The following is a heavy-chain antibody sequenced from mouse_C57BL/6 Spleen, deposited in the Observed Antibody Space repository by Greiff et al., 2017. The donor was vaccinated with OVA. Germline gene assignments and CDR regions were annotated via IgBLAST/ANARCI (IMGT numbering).Heavy chain of an antibody. V-gene: IGHV1-82*01. CDR2: IYPGDGDT. CDR1: GYAFSSSW. Sequence: VKLMESGPELVKPGASVKISCKASGYAFSSSWMNWVKQRPGKGLEWIGRIYPGDGDTNYNGKFKGKATLTADKSSSTAYMQLSSLTSEDSAVYFCAKAAGGAMDYWGQGTSVTVSS. CDR3: AKAAGGAMDY. J-gene: IGHJ4*01.